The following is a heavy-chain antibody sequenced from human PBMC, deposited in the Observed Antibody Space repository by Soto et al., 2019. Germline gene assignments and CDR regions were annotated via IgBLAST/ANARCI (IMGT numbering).Heavy chain of an antibody. CDR3: AKDRQYSSSPPLYYYYYMDV. J-gene: IGHJ6*03. CDR1: GFTFSSHG. V-gene: IGHV3-30*18. Sequence: SLRLSCAASGFTFSSHGMHWVRQAPGKGLEWVAVISYDGSNKYYADSVKGRFTISRDNSKNTLYLQMNSLRAEDTAVYYCAKDRQYSSSPPLYYYYYMDVWGKGTTVTVSS. D-gene: IGHD6-6*01. CDR2: ISYDGSNK.